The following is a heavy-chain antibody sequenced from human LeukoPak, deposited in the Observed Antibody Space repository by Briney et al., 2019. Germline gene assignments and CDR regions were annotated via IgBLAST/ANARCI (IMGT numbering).Heavy chain of an antibody. V-gene: IGHV3-33*06. CDR2: IWYDGSNK. D-gene: IGHD3-3*01. Sequence: PGGSLRLSCAASGFTFSSYGMHWVRQAPGKGLEWVAVIWYDGSNKYCADSVKGRFTISRDNSKNTLYLQMNSLRAEDTAVYYCAKRQYYDFWSGSIGMDVWGQGTTVTVSS. J-gene: IGHJ6*02. CDR1: GFTFSSYG. CDR3: AKRQYYDFWSGSIGMDV.